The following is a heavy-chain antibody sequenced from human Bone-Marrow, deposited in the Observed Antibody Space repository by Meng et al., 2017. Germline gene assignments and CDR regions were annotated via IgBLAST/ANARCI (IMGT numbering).Heavy chain of an antibody. CDR3: AGGGDYYGYVWGSYRYNDY. Sequence: SETLSLTCTVPGGSISSYYWSWIRQPAGKGLEWIGRIYTSGSTNYNPSLKSRVTMSVDTSKNQFSLKLSSVTAADTAVYYCAGGGDYYGYVWGSYRYNDYWGQGTLVTVSS. D-gene: IGHD3-16*02. CDR2: IYTSGST. J-gene: IGHJ4*02. CDR1: GGSISSYY. V-gene: IGHV4-4*07.